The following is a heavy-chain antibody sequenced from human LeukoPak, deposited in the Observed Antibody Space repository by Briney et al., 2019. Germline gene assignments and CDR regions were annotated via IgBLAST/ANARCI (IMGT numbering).Heavy chain of an antibody. Sequence: ASVKVSCKASGGTFSSYTISWVRQAPGHGLKWMGRIIPILGIANYAQKFQGRVTITTDESTSTAYMELSSLRSEDTAVYYCARSSDTAMVTYGNFDYWGQGTLVTVSS. D-gene: IGHD5-18*01. V-gene: IGHV1-69*02. CDR1: GGTFSSYT. CDR3: ARSSDTAMVTYGNFDY. J-gene: IGHJ4*02. CDR2: IIPILGIA.